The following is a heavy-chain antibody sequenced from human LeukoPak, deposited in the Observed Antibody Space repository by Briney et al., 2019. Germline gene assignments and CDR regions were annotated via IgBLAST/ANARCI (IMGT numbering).Heavy chain of an antibody. CDR3: ARLPVITVRVY. Sequence: SETLSLTCTVSGCCVNSYYWTWIRQPPGKGLEWIGYIYDSVSTSYNPSLKSRVTMSLDTSKNQFSLRLTSVTAADTAVYYCARLPVITVRVYWGQGILVTVFS. D-gene: IGHD2-21*01. CDR1: GCCVNSYY. V-gene: IGHV4-59*08. J-gene: IGHJ4*02. CDR2: IYDSVST.